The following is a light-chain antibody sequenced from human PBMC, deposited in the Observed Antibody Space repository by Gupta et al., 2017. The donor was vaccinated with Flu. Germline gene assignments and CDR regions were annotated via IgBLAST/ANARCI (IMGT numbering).Light chain of an antibody. CDR2: GEN. CDR3: NSRDSSANHLV. J-gene: IGLJ3*02. Sequence: SSELTQDPAVSVAVGQTVRITCQGDSLRLLYSSWYQQKPGQAPILVIYGENKRPSGIPDRFSGSTSGSTASLAITGAQPEDEAVYYCNSRDSSANHLVFGGGTQLTVL. CDR1: SLRLLY. V-gene: IGLV3-19*01.